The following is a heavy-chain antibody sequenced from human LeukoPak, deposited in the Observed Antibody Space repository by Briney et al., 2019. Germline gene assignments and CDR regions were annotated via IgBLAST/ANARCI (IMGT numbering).Heavy chain of an antibody. CDR3: ARHAEAYYDSSGLDY. D-gene: IGHD3-22*01. Sequence: SETLSLTCTVSGGSISSSSYYWGWIRQPPGKGLEWIGSIYYSGSTYYNPSLKSRVTISVDTSKNQFSLKLSSVTAADTAVYYCARHAEAYYDSSGLDYWGQGTLVTVSS. CDR1: GGSISSSSYY. V-gene: IGHV4-39*01. CDR2: IYYSGST. J-gene: IGHJ4*02.